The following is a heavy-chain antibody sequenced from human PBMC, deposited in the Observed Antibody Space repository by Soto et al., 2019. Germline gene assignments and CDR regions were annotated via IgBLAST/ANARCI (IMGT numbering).Heavy chain of an antibody. D-gene: IGHD2-21*02. CDR1: GFTFSSYA. V-gene: IGHV3-23*01. CDR3: AKGRDHGGNYRDS. Sequence: GGSLRLSCAASGFTFSSYAMSWVRQAPGKGLEWVSAISGSGGTTNTYYADSVKGRFTISRDTSQNTLYLHMDSLRAEDTAVYYCAKGRDHGGNYRDSWGQGTLVTVSS. CDR2: ISGSGGTTNT. J-gene: IGHJ5*02.